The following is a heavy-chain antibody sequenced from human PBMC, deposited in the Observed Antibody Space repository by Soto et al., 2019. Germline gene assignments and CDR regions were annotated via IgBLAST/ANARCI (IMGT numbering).Heavy chain of an antibody. CDR3: ARVTMVRGVIPPEDY. J-gene: IGHJ4*02. CDR1: GGSFSGYY. Sequence: QVQLQQWGAGLLKPSETLSLTCAVYGGSFSGYYWSWIRQPPGKGLEWIGEINHSGSTNYNPSLKSRVPISVDKSKNQFSLKLSSVTAADTAVYYCARVTMVRGVIPPEDYWGQGTLVTVSS. D-gene: IGHD3-10*01. CDR2: INHSGST. V-gene: IGHV4-34*01.